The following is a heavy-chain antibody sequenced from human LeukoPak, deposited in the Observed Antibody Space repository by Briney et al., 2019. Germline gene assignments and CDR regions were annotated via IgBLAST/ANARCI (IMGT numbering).Heavy chain of an antibody. Sequence: SETLSLTCTVSGGSVSPYYWTWIRQPPGKGLEWIGYIDDSGSTNYNPSLKSRVTISAATPKNQFSLKLNSVTAADTAIYYCATGGGPDYWGQGTLVTVSS. CDR1: GGSVSPYY. D-gene: IGHD3-16*01. CDR2: IDDSGST. J-gene: IGHJ4*02. V-gene: IGHV4-59*02. CDR3: ATGGGPDY.